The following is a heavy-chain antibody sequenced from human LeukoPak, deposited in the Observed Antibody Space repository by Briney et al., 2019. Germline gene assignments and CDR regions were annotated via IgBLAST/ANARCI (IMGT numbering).Heavy chain of an antibody. V-gene: IGHV1-8*03. Sequence: ASVKVSCKASGYTFISHDINWVRQTTGQGLEWMGWVNPNSGNAGYAQKFQGRVTITRNTSISTVYMELSSLTSEDTALYYCARGRSSSSILEYWGQGTLVTVSS. J-gene: IGHJ4*02. CDR3: ARGRSSSSILEY. CDR1: GYTFISHD. D-gene: IGHD6-6*01. CDR2: VNPNSGNA.